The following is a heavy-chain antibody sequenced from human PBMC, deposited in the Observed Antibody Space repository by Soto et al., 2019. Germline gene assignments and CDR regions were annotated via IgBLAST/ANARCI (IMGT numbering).Heavy chain of an antibody. CDR1: GFTFSSYS. D-gene: IGHD1-20*01. J-gene: IGHJ6*02. CDR3: ARARGYNWNYDGMDV. Sequence: PGGSLRLSCAASGFTFSSYSMNWLRQAPGKGLEWVSSISSSSSYIYYADSVKGRFTISRDNAKNSLYLQMNSLRAEDTAVYYCARARGYNWNYDGMDVWGQGTTVTVSS. CDR2: ISSSSSYI. V-gene: IGHV3-21*01.